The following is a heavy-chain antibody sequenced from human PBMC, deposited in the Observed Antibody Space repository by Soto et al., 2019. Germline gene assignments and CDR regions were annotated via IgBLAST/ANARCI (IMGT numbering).Heavy chain of an antibody. CDR3: AKGYYDILTGTFFDP. J-gene: IGHJ5*02. D-gene: IGHD3-9*01. V-gene: IGHV3-30*18. CDR2: ISYDGSNK. CDR1: GFTFSSYG. Sequence: PGGSLRLSCAASGFTFSSYGMHWVRQAPGKGLEWVAVISYDGSNKYYADSVKGRFTISRDNSKNTLYLQMNSLRAEDTAVYYCAKGYYDILTGTFFDPWGQGTLVTVSS.